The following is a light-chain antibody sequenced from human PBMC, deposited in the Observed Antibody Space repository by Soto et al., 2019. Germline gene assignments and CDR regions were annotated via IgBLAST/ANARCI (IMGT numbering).Light chain of an antibody. V-gene: IGKV1-9*01. CDR2: AAS. CDR3: QHLDGDRLYT. CDR1: QVINNY. Sequence: DIQLTQSPSFLSASVGDRVTVTCRASQVINNYLAWYQQKPGKAPKLLIYAASTLQLGVPSRFSGSGSGTEFTLTINSLQPEDFATSFCQHLDGDRLYTFGQGTKLDI. J-gene: IGKJ2*01.